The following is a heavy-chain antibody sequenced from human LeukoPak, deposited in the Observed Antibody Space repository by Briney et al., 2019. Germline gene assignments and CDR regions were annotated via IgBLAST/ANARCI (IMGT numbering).Heavy chain of an antibody. J-gene: IGHJ3*02. CDR2: IRSKANSYAT. CDR1: GFTFSGSS. V-gene: IGHV3-73*01. D-gene: IGHD1-26*01. CDR3: TRRYSGSYPHAFDI. Sequence: GGSLRLSCAASGFTFSGSSMHWVPQASGKGLEGGGRIRSKANSYATAYAASVKGRFTISKDDSKNTAYLQMNSLKTEDTAVYYCTRRYSGSYPHAFDIWGQGTMVTVSS.